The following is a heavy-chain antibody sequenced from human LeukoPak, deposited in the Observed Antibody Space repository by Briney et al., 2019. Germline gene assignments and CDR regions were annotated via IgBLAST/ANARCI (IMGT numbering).Heavy chain of an antibody. CDR1: GFTFSSYA. CDR3: AKGVTATRPDYFDN. V-gene: IGHV3-23*01. CDR2: ISGSASST. D-gene: IGHD1-20*01. J-gene: IGHJ4*02. Sequence: GGSLRLSCAASGFTFSSYAMSWVRQAPGEGLEWVSTISGSASSTYNAESVRGRFTVSRDNSKNTLSLQMNSLTAEDTAVYFCAKGVTATRPDYFDNWGQGTLVSVSS.